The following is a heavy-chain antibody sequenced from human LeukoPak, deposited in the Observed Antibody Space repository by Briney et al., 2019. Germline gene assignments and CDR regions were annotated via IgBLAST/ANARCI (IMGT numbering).Heavy chain of an antibody. CDR2: ISYDGSNK. D-gene: IGHD3-16*01. CDR1: GFTFSSYA. CDR3: ARGGRLPFDY. Sequence: GGSPRLSCAASGFTFSSYAMHWVRQAPGKGLEWVAVISYDGSNKYYADSVKGRFTISRDNSKNTLYLQMNSLRAEDTAVYYCARGGRLPFDYWGQGTLVTVSS. V-gene: IGHV3-30-3*01. J-gene: IGHJ4*02.